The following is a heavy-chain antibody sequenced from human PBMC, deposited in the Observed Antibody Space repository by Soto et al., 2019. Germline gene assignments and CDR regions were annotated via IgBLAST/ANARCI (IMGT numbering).Heavy chain of an antibody. CDR2: ISWNSGSI. V-gene: IGHV3-9*01. CDR3: ARYRQDAFDI. Sequence: PGGSLRLSSAPSGFTFDDYAMHSIRQAPGKGLEWDPGISWNSGSIGYADAVKGRFTISRDNAKSSLYLQMNSLRAEDTALYFCARYRQDAFDICGQGTMVTVSS. J-gene: IGHJ3*02. CDR1: GFTFDDYA. D-gene: IGHD2-2*02.